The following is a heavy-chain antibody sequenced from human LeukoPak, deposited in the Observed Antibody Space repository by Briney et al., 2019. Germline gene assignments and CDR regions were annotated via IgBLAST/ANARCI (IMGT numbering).Heavy chain of an antibody. D-gene: IGHD6-25*01. CDR2: VHLDGRT. Sequence: PSETLSLTCGVSGGSVSSTNWWTWIRQPPGKGLEWIGEVHLDGRTNFNPSLKSRLTMSVDLSENHVSLKLTSVTAAAPAVYYCAREGGFYRPLDYSGQGTLVTVSS. V-gene: IGHV4-4*02. CDR1: GGSVSSTNW. CDR3: AREGGFYRPLDY. J-gene: IGHJ4*02.